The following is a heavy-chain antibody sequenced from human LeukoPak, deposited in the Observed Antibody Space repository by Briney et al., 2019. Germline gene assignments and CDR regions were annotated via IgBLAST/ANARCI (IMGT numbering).Heavy chain of an antibody. CDR1: GGTFSSYA. CDR2: IIPILGIA. D-gene: IGHD3-3*01. CDR3: ARDKYYEVFGVVPPLDY. V-gene: IGHV1-69*04. J-gene: IGHJ4*02. Sequence: SVKVSCKASGGTFSSYAISWVRQAPGQGLEWMGRIIPILGIANYAQKFQGRVTITADKSTSTAYMELSSLRSEDTAVYYCARDKYYEVFGVVPPLDYWGQGTLVTVSS.